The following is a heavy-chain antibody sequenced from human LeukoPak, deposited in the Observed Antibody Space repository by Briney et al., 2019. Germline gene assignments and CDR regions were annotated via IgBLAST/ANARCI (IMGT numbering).Heavy chain of an antibody. J-gene: IGHJ2*01. D-gene: IGHD2-15*01. CDR1: GGSISSGDYY. CDR3: ARPLVVVAATYFDL. V-gene: IGHV4-30-4*01. CDR2: IYYSGST. Sequence: SETLSLTCTVSGGSISSGDYYWSWIRQPPGKGLEWIGYIYYSGSTYYNPSLKSRVTISVDTSKNQFSLKLSSVTAADTAVYYCARPLVVVAATYFDLWGRGTLVTVSS.